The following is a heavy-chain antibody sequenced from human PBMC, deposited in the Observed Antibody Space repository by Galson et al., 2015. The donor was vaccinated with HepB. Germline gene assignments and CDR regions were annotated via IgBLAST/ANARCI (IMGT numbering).Heavy chain of an antibody. CDR2: IYTSGST. D-gene: IGHD4-17*01. V-gene: IGHV4-4*07. J-gene: IGHJ5*02. CDR3: ARDRYGDYVRNNWFDP. Sequence: SETLSLTCAVYGGSFSGYYWSWIRQPAGKGLEWIGRIYTSGSTNYNPSLKSRVTMSVDTSKNQFSLKLSSVTAADTAVYYCARDRYGDYVRNNWFDPWGQGTLVTVSS. CDR1: GGSFSGYY.